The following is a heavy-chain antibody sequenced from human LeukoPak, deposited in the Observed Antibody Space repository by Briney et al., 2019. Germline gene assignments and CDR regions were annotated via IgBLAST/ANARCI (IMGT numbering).Heavy chain of an antibody. D-gene: IGHD1-26*01. CDR2: ISVSGDRT. J-gene: IGHJ6*03. Sequence: GGSLRLSCAASGFNFSSYAMTWVRQAPWKGLEWLSVISVSGDRTYYADSVKGRFAISRDNSKNTLYLQMNSLRAEDTAVYYCAKDGYSGSYSYMDVWGKGTTVTVSS. CDR3: AKDGYSGSYSYMDV. V-gene: IGHV3-23*01. CDR1: GFNFSSYA.